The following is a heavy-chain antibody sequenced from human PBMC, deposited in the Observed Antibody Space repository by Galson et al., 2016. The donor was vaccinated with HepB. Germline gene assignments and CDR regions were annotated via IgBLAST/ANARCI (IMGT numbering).Heavy chain of an antibody. D-gene: IGHD5-24*01. CDR1: GDSITSGYYY. Sequence: TLSLTCTVSGDSITSGYYYWTWMRQLPGKGPEWIGHFFSGRHIYHNPSLTSRATISIETSQNQIALRLTSVTAADTAVYYCARGVDGYNYNHWGQGTLLTVSS. CDR3: ARGVDGYNYNH. J-gene: IGHJ5*02. V-gene: IGHV4-31*03. CDR2: FFSGRHI.